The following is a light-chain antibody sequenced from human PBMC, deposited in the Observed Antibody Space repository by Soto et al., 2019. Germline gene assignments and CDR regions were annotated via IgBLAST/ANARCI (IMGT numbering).Light chain of an antibody. Sequence: EIVVTQSPATLSVSPGERATLSCRASQSVSSSYLAWYQQKPGQAPRLLIYGASSRATGIPDRFSGSGSGTDFTLTISRLEPEDFAVYYCQPYGSSPFGGGTKVDIK. CDR2: GAS. V-gene: IGKV3-20*01. CDR1: QSVSSSY. J-gene: IGKJ4*01. CDR3: QPYGSSP.